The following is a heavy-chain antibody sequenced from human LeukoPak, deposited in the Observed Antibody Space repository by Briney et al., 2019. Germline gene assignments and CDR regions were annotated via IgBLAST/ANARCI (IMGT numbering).Heavy chain of an antibody. CDR3: AKEPSCSGGNCYYFDN. CDR1: GFTFSSYA. CDR2: ISGSGDST. J-gene: IGHJ4*02. D-gene: IGHD2-15*01. V-gene: IGHV3-23*01. Sequence: PGGSLRLSCAASGFTFSSYAMSWVRQAPGKGLEWDSGISGSGDSTYYADSVKGRFTISRDNSKNTVDLQMNSLRAEDTAIYYCAKEPSCSGGNCYYFDNWGQGTLVTVSS.